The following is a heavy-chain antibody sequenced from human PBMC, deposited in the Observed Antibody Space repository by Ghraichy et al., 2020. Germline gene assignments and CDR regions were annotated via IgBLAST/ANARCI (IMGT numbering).Heavy chain of an antibody. CDR2: IYYSGST. J-gene: IGHJ4*02. CDR1: GGSISSYY. CDR3: ARASSGYYYAIDY. V-gene: IGHV4-59*01. D-gene: IGHD3-22*01. Sequence: SQTLSLTCTVSGGSISSYYWSWIRQPPGKGLEWIGYIYYSGSTNYNPSLKSRVTISVDTSKNQFSLKLSSVTAADTAVYYCARASSGYYYAIDYWGQGTLVTVSS.